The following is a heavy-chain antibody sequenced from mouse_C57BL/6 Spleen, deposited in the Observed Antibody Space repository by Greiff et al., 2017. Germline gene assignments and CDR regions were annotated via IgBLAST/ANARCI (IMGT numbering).Heavy chain of an antibody. CDR1: GFTFSSYA. CDR2: ISSGGDYI. CDR3: TRVYGNYEGYYAMDY. Sequence: EVMLVESGAGLVKPGGSLKLSCAASGFTFSSYAMSWVRQTPEKRLEWVAYISSGGDYIYYADTVKGRFTISRDNARNTLYLQMSSLKSEDTAMYYCTRVYGNYEGYYAMDYWGQGTSVTVSS. V-gene: IGHV5-9-1*02. D-gene: IGHD2-1*01. J-gene: IGHJ4*01.